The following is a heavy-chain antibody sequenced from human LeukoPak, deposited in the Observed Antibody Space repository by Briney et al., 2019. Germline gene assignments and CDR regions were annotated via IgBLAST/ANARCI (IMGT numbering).Heavy chain of an antibody. CDR1: GFTFSSYA. CDR2: ISGSGGST. D-gene: IGHD2-2*01. J-gene: IGHJ5*02. CDR3: TKALGVTAGPGDNWFDP. V-gene: IGHV3-23*01. Sequence: PGGSLRLSCAASGFTFSSYAMSWVRQAPGTGLEWVSAISGSGGSTYYADSVKGRFTISRHYSQNTTNLQMNSLMAADTAVYYCTKALGVTAGPGDNWFDPWGQGNLVTVS.